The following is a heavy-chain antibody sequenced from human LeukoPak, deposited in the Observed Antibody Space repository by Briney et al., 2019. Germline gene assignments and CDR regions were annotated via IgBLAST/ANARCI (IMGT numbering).Heavy chain of an antibody. CDR2: IYYSGST. Sequence: SSETLSLTCTVSGGSISSYYWSWIRQPPGKGLEWIGYIYYSGSTNYNPSLKSRVTISVDTSKNQFSLKLSSVTAADTAVYYCARYVVVTAYFDYWGQGTLVTVSS. CDR3: ARYVVVTAYFDY. CDR1: GGSISSYY. J-gene: IGHJ4*02. D-gene: IGHD2-21*02. V-gene: IGHV4-59*01.